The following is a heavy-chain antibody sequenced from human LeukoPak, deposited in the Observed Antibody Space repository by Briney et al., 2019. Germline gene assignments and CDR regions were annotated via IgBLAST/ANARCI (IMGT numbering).Heavy chain of an antibody. Sequence: SQTLSLTCTVSGGSISSGGYYWSWIRQHPGEGLEWIGYIYYSGSTYYNPSLKSRVTISVDTSKNQFSLKLSSVTAADTAVYYCAGLSGDYDILTGYTYYYYGMDVWGQGTTVTVSS. CDR2: IYYSGST. J-gene: IGHJ6*02. CDR1: GGSISSGGYY. D-gene: IGHD3-9*01. CDR3: AGLSGDYDILTGYTYYYYGMDV. V-gene: IGHV4-31*03.